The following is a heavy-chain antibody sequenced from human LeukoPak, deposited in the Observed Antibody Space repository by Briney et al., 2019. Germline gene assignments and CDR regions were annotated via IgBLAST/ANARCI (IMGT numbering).Heavy chain of an antibody. CDR3: TRESIWGASDY. CDR2: IRSKRYGGAT. D-gene: IGHD3-16*01. CDR1: GFTFDDYA. J-gene: IGHJ4*02. Sequence: GGSLRLSCTTSGFTFDDYAMSWVRQAPGKGLEWLGFIRSKRYGGATEYDASLEGRFTISRDDSKSIAYLQMNSLETADTALYYCTRESIWGASDYWGQGTLVTVSS. V-gene: IGHV3-49*04.